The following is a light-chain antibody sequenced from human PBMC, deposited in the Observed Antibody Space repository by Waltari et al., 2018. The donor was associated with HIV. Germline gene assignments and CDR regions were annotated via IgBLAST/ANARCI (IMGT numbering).Light chain of an antibody. CDR2: QNN. V-gene: IGLV3-1*01. J-gene: IGLJ1*01. CDR1: NLGEKY. CDR3: QAWDSSTVV. Sequence: SYELTQPPSVSVSPGQTGSISCSGDNLGEKYACWFQQKPGQSPVMVIYQNNNRPSGIPERFSGSNSGNTATLTISGTQAMDEADYYCQAWDSSTVVFGTGTKVTVL.